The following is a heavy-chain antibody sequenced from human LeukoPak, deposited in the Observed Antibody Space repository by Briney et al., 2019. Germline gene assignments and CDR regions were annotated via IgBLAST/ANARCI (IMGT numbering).Heavy chain of an antibody. CDR3: ARWGYYDSSGYY. J-gene: IGHJ4*02. V-gene: IGHV4-31*03. CDR2: IYYSGST. CDR1: GGSISSGGYY. D-gene: IGHD3-22*01. Sequence: PSETLSLTCTVSGGSISSGGYYWSWIRQHPGKGLEWIGYIYYSGSTYYNPSLKSRVTISVDTSKNQFSLKLSSVTAADTAVYYCARWGYYDSSGYYWGQGTLVTVSS.